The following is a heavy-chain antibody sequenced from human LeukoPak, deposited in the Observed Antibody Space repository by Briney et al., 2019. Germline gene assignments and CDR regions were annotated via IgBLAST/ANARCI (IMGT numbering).Heavy chain of an antibody. CDR1: GFTFSNNY. Sequence: GGSLKLSCVASGFTFSNNYMTWVRQAPGKGLEWVSLIYSGGDTDSADSVKGRFSISRDNSKNTLYLQMNNLRTEDTAVYYCARGLYYYGSGTFDPWGQGTLVTVSS. J-gene: IGHJ5*02. D-gene: IGHD3-10*01. V-gene: IGHV3-66*02. CDR2: IYSGGDT. CDR3: ARGLYYYGSGTFDP.